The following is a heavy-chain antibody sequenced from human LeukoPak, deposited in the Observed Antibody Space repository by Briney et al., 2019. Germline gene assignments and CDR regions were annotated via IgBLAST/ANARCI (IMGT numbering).Heavy chain of an antibody. Sequence: GGSLRLSCAASGFTFSSYAMTWVRQAPGKGLEWVSTISYAGSSSYYADSVKGRFTISRDNSKNTLYLQMGSLRAEDTAIYYCGKDSRTGGPRAFDSWGQGTLVTVSS. CDR3: GKDSRTGGPRAFDS. CDR2: ISYAGSSS. J-gene: IGHJ4*02. CDR1: GFTFSSYA. D-gene: IGHD2-8*02. V-gene: IGHV3-23*01.